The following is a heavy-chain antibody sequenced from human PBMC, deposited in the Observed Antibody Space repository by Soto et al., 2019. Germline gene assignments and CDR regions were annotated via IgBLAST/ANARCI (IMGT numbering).Heavy chain of an antibody. V-gene: IGHV3-48*01. CDR1: GFSFSSYA. J-gene: IGHJ6*03. Sequence: GGSLRLSCAASGFSFSSYAMNWVRQAPGKGLEWVSYISSGSSTIYYADSVTGRFTISRDNAKNSLYLQTNSLRAEDTAVYYCASDWYYMDVWGKGTTVTVSS. CDR2: ISSGSSTI. CDR3: ASDWYYMDV. D-gene: IGHD2-21*01.